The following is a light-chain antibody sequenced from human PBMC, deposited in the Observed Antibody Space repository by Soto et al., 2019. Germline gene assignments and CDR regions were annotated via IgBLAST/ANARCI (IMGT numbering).Light chain of an antibody. CDR1: RSDVGDYKY. V-gene: IGLV2-8*01. Sequence: QSVLTQPPSASGSPGQSVTISCTGSRSDVGDYKYVSWYQQYPGKAPKLIIYEVNRRPSGVPDRFSGSKSDNAASLTVSGLQAEDEADYSCCSYAGSSYVFGRGTKVTVL. J-gene: IGLJ1*01. CDR3: CSYAGSSYV. CDR2: EVN.